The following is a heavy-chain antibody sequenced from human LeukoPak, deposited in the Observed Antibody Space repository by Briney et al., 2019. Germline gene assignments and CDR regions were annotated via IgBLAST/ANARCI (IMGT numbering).Heavy chain of an antibody. V-gene: IGHV3-33*01. Sequence: GGSLRLSCAASGFTFSSYGMHLVRQAPGKGLEWVAVIWYDGSNKYYADSVKGRFTISRDNSKNTLYLQMNSLRAEDTAVYYCARGKMTTGPSFDYWGQGTLVTVSS. CDR3: ARGKMTTGPSFDY. CDR1: GFTFSSYG. J-gene: IGHJ4*02. D-gene: IGHD4-17*01. CDR2: IWYDGSNK.